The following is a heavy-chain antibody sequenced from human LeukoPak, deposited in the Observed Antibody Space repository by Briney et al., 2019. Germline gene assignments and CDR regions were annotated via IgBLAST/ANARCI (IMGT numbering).Heavy chain of an antibody. CDR1: GLTFRNYG. CDR3: AKDSVDTTIFDAFDI. D-gene: IGHD5-18*01. CDR2: ISYDGSNK. J-gene: IGHJ3*02. Sequence: GGSLRLSCAASGLTFRNYGMHWVRQAPGKGLEWVAVISYDGSNKYYTDSVKGRFTISRDNSKNTLYLQMNSLRAEDTAVYYCAKDSVDTTIFDAFDIWGQGTMVTVSS. V-gene: IGHV3-30*18.